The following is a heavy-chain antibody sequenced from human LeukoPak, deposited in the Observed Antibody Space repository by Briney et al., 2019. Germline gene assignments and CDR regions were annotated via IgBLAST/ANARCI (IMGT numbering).Heavy chain of an antibody. CDR2: IYTSGST. J-gene: IGHJ5*02. Sequence: SETLSLTRTVSGGSISSYYWSWIRQPAGKGLEWIGRIYTSGSTNYNPSLKSRVTMSVDTSKNQFSLKLSSVTAADTAVYYCVAEDSHYYDSSESSWFDPWGQGTLVTVSS. CDR1: GGSISSYY. D-gene: IGHD3-22*01. CDR3: VAEDSHYYDSSESSWFDP. V-gene: IGHV4-4*07.